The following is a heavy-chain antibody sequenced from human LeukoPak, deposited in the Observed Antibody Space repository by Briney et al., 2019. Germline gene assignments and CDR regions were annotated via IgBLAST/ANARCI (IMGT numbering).Heavy chain of an antibody. CDR1: GYIFTAYY. D-gene: IGHD2-2*01. CDR3: ARGRGCSSTSCLNWFDP. J-gene: IGHJ5*02. CDR2: MNPNSGNT. V-gene: IGHV1-8*02. Sequence: ASVTVSCKASGYIFTAYYLHWVRQAPGQKPEWMGWMNPNSGNTGYAQKFQGRVTMTRNTSISTAYMELSSLRSEDTAVYYCARGRGCSSTSCLNWFDPWGQGTLVTVSS.